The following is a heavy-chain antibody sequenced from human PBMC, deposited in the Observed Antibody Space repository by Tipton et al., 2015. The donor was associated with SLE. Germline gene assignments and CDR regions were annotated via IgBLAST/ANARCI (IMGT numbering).Heavy chain of an antibody. Sequence: SGFTFSSYWMSWVRQAPGKGLEWVANIKQDGSEKYYVDSVRGRFTISRDNAKNSLYLQMNSLRAEDTAVYYCALGYQPDYYYYGMGVWGQGTTVTVSS. CDR3: ALGYQPDYYYYGMGV. D-gene: IGHD2-2*01. J-gene: IGHJ6*02. V-gene: IGHV3-7*01. CDR1: GFTFSSYW. CDR2: IKQDGSEK.